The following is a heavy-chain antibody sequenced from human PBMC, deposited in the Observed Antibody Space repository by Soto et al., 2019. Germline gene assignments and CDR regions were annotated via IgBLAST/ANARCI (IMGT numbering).Heavy chain of an antibody. CDR1: GGSFSGYY. D-gene: IGHD3-3*01. V-gene: IGHV4-34*01. J-gene: IGHJ6*03. CDR2: INHSGGT. Sequence: SETLSLTCAVYGGSFSGYYWSWIRQPPGKGLQWIGAINHSGGTNYNPSLKSRVSISVDTSKSQFSLKLSSVTAADTAVYFCARGPPAHYDFWSGYSRPGDYYMDVWGKGTPVTVSS. CDR3: ARGPPAHYDFWSGYSRPGDYYMDV.